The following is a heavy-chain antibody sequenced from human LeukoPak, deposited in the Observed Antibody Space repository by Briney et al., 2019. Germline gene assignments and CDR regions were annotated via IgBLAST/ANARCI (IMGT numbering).Heavy chain of an antibody. Sequence: PGGSLRLSCAASGFTFSKFPMGWVRQAPGRGLEWFSAISASGDVTFYADSPRGRFTISRDNSKSTLYLQMNGLRAEDTAIFYCAKSLFTSATGTGRAFHIWGQGTRVTVSS. V-gene: IGHV3-23*01. CDR3: AKSLFTSATGTGRAFHI. CDR2: ISASGDVT. D-gene: IGHD1-1*01. CDR1: GFTFSKFP. J-gene: IGHJ3*02.